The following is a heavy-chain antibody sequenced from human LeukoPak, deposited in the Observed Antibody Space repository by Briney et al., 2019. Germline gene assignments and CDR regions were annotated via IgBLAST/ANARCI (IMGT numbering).Heavy chain of an antibody. CDR3: ARGADAYKVAY. CDR1: GTSITGGDNY. J-gene: IGHJ4*02. Sequence: PSQTLSLTCTVPGTSITGGDNYWNWVRQHPGKGLEWIGCIHRSGKLYYTPSLMGRSTISVDTSQSHFSLNLASVTAADTAVYYCARGADAYKVAYGSPGTLVTAS. D-gene: IGHD5-24*01. V-gene: IGHV4-31*03. CDR2: IHRSGKL.